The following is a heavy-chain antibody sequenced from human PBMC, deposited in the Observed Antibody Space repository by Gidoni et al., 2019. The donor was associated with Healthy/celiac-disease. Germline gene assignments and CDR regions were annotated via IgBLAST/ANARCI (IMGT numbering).Heavy chain of an antibody. D-gene: IGHD3-22*01. CDR3: AKDPYDSSGYYYLGAFDI. J-gene: IGHJ3*02. V-gene: IGHV3-23*01. CDR1: AFTFSCYA. CDR2: IRGSGGST. Sequence: EVQLLESGGGLVQPGGSLRLSCAASAFTFSCYAMSWVRQAPGKGLEWVSAIRGSGGSTYYADSVKGRFTISRDNSKNTLYLQMNSLRAEDTAVYYCAKDPYDSSGYYYLGAFDIWGQGTMVTVSS.